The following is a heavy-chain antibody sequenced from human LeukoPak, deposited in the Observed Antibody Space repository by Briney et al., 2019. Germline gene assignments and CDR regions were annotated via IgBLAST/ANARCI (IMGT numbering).Heavy chain of an antibody. CDR1: GGSISSYY. J-gene: IGHJ5*02. V-gene: IGHV4-59*01. D-gene: IGHD2-2*01. CDR3: ARGGGFYCSSTSCRANWFDP. Sequence: SETLSLTCTVSGGSISSYYWSWIRQPPGKGLEWIGYIYYSGSTNYNPSLKSRVTISVDTSKNQFSLKLSSVTAADTAVYYCARGGGFYCSSTSCRANWFDPWGQGTLVTVCS. CDR2: IYYSGST.